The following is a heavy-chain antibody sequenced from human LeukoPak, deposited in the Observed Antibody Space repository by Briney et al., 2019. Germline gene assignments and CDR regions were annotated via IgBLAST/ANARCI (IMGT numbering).Heavy chain of an antibody. CDR2: VSGSGSEI. V-gene: IGHV3-48*03. CDR1: GFTFNNFE. D-gene: IGHD6-19*01. J-gene: IGHJ4*02. CDR3: ATKVPGTSHFSS. Sequence: GGSLRLSCAASGFTFNNFEMNWVRQAPGKGLEWVAYVSGSGSEIHYGDSVKGEFTISRDNAKSSLYLQMDSLRAEDTALYYCATKVPGTSHFSSWGQGTLVTVSS.